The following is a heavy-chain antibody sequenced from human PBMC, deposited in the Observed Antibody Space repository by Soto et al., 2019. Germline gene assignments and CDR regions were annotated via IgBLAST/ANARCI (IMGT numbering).Heavy chain of an antibody. J-gene: IGHJ4*02. CDR1: GFSFSISP. D-gene: IGHD7-27*01. Sequence: SLRLSCAASGFSFSISPMHWVRQAPGKGPEWVALISYDGTNKFYADSVKGRFTISRDNSKSTLYLQVDRLRPEDAAVYYCARDPKTSGGQNWAFNYFDSWGQGTLVTVSS. V-gene: IGHV3-30-3*01. CDR3: ARDPKTSGGQNWAFNYFDS. CDR2: ISYDGTNK.